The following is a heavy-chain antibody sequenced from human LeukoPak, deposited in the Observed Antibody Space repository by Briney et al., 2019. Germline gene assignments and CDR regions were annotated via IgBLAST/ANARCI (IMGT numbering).Heavy chain of an antibody. CDR3: AKEHGDYRLGDTMDV. J-gene: IGHJ6*02. Sequence: GGSLRLSCAASEFTLSSYEMNWVRLAPGKGLEWISYISRTGNSIYYADSVKGRFTISRDNSKNTLYVQMNSLRAEDTAVYYCAKEHGDYRLGDTMDVWGQGTTVTVSS. CDR1: EFTLSSYE. CDR2: ISRTGNSI. V-gene: IGHV3-48*03. D-gene: IGHD4-17*01.